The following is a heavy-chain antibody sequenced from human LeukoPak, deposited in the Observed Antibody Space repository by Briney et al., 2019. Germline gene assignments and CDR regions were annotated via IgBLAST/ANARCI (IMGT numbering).Heavy chain of an antibody. V-gene: IGHV4-39*07. CDR3: ASSLTYYYGSGSYSVRGYYFNY. Sequence: PSETLSLTCTVSGGSISSSSYYWGWIRQPPGKGLEWIGSIYYSGSTYYNPSLKSRVTISVDTSKNQFSLKLSSVTAADTAVYYCASSLTYYYGSGSYSVRGYYFNYWGQGTLVPVSS. D-gene: IGHD3-10*01. CDR1: GGSISSSSYY. CDR2: IYYSGST. J-gene: IGHJ4*02.